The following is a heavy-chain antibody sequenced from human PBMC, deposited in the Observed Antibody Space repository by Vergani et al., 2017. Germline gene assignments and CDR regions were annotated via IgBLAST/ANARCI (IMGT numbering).Heavy chain of an antibody. V-gene: IGHV3-30*03. CDR2: ISYDGNKK. D-gene: IGHD1-1*01. CDR1: GFPFSDYG. CDR3: ARDFLTGVTTLDYYYMGV. Sequence: QVQLVESGGGEVQPGRSLRLSCSAAGFPFSDYGVHWVRQAPGKGLGLVSVISYDGNKKNYADSVKGRFTISRDNSKNTLYLEMNALRAEDTAVYYCARDFLTGVTTLDYYYMGVWGKGTTVTVSS. J-gene: IGHJ6*03.